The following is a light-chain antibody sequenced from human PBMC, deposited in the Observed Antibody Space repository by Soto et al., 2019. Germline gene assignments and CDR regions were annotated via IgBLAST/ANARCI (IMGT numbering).Light chain of an antibody. CDR2: AAS. V-gene: IGKV1-39*01. CDR1: QRIATY. Sequence: DIPMTQSPSSLSASIRDRVTITCRASQRIATYLNWYQQKPGKAPNLLIYAASSLQSGVPSRFSGSGSGTAFTLTISSLQPEDYATYYCQQSYSTPRAFGQGTKLEIK. CDR3: QQSYSTPRA. J-gene: IGKJ2*01.